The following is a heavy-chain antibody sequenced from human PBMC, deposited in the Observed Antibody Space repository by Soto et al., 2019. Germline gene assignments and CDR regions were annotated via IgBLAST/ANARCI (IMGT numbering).Heavy chain of an antibody. D-gene: IGHD3-22*01. CDR1: GGSISSSNW. Sequence: PSETLSLTCAVSGGSISSSNWWSWVRQPPGKGLEWIGEIYHSGSTNYNPSLKSRVTISVDKSKNQFSLKLSSVTAADTAVYYCARDHNSSGYYYAFDYWGQGTLVTVSS. J-gene: IGHJ4*02. CDR2: IYHSGST. CDR3: ARDHNSSGYYYAFDY. V-gene: IGHV4-4*02.